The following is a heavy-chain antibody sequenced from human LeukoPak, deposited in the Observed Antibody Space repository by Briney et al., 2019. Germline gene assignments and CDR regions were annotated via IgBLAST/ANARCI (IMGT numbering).Heavy chain of an antibody. V-gene: IGHV4-39*01. J-gene: IGHJ3*02. D-gene: IGHD3-10*01. CDR2: IYYSGST. CDR3: ARPDGELDAFDI. Sequence: SETLSLTCTVSGGSTSSSSYYWGWIRQPPGKGLEWIGSIYYSGSTYYNPSLKSRVTISVDTSKNQFSLKLSSVTAADTAVYYCARPDGELDAFDIWGQGTMVTVSS. CDR1: GGSTSSSSYY.